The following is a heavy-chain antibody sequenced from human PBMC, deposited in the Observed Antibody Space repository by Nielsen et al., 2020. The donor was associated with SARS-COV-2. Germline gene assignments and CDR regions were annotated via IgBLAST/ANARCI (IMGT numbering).Heavy chain of an antibody. V-gene: IGHV3-21*01. CDR3: ARAGSSSWYLVPTGG. J-gene: IGHJ4*02. D-gene: IGHD6-13*01. CDR2: ISSSSSYI. CDR1: GFTFSSYS. Sequence: GESLKISCAASGFTFSSYSMNWVRQAPGKGLEWVSSISSSSSYIYYADSVKGRFTISRDNAKNSLYLQMNSLRAEDTAVYYCARAGSSSWYLVPTGGWGQGTLVTVSS.